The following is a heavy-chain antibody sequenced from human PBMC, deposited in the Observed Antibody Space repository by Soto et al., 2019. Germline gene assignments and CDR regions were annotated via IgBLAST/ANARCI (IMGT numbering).Heavy chain of an antibody. CDR2: IYPGDSDT. CDR3: ARYCISTSCYRYYGMDV. D-gene: IGHD2-2*01. J-gene: IGHJ6*02. Sequence: GESLKISCKGSGYSFTSYWIGWVRQMPGKGLEWMGIIYPGDSDTRYSPSFQGQVTISADKSISTAYLQWSSLKASDTAMYYCARYCISTSCYRYYGMDVWGQGTTVT. CDR1: GYSFTSYW. V-gene: IGHV5-51*01.